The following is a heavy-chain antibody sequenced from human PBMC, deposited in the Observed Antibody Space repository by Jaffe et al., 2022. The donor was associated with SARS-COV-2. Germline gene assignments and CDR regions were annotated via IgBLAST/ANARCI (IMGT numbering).Heavy chain of an antibody. Sequence: QVQLVESGGGVVQPGRSLRLSCAASGFTFSSYGMHWVRQAPGKGLEWVAVIWYDGSNKYYADSVKGRFTISRDNSKNTLYLQMNSLRAEDTAVYYCARDVNGYDIGVDYWGQGTLVTVSS. CDR1: GFTFSSYG. V-gene: IGHV3-33*01. D-gene: IGHD5-12*01. CDR2: IWYDGSNK. J-gene: IGHJ4*02. CDR3: ARDVNGYDIGVDY.